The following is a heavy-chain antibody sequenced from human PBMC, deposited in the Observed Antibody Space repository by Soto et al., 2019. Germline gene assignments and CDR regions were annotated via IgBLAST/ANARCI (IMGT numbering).Heavy chain of an antibody. CDR1: GFTFSSYW. V-gene: IGHV3-7*01. Sequence: GGSLRLSCAASGFTFSSYWMSWVRQAPGKGLEWVANIKQDGSEKYYVDSVKGRFTISRDNAKNSLYLQMNSLRAEDTAVYYCARHSTLGPYDGMDAWGQGTTVTVSS. CDR3: ARHSTLGPYDGMDA. D-gene: IGHD2-21*01. J-gene: IGHJ6*02. CDR2: IKQDGSEK.